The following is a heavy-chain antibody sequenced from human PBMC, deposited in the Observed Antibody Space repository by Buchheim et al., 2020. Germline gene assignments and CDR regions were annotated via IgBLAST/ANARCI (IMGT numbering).Heavy chain of an antibody. J-gene: IGHJ6*02. CDR3: ARIQIAVAGDYYYGMDV. D-gene: IGHD6-19*01. V-gene: IGHV2-70*15. CDR2: IDWDDDK. CDR1: GFSLSTSGMC. Sequence: QVTLRESGPALVKPTQTLTLTCTFSGFSLSTSGMCVSWIRQPPGKALEWLARIDWDDDKYYSTSLKTRLTISKDTSKNQVVLTMTNMDPVVTATYYCARIQIAVAGDYYYGMDVWGQGTT.